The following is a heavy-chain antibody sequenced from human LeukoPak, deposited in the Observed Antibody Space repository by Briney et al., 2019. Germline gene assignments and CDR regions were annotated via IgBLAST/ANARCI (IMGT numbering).Heavy chain of an antibody. CDR1: GLTFSSHS. Sequence: GGSLRLSCAASGLTFSSHSMNWVRQAPGKGLEWVSYISSSSSTIYYADSVKGRFTISRDNAKNSLYLQMNSLRAEDTAVYYCARGAYYYEDWGQGTLVTVSS. D-gene: IGHD3-22*01. V-gene: IGHV3-48*01. J-gene: IGHJ4*02. CDR3: ARGAYYYED. CDR2: ISSSSSTI.